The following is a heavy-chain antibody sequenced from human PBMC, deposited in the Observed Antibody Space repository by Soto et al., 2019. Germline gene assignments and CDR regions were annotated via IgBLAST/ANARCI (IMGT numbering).Heavy chain of an antibody. D-gene: IGHD3-16*01. Sequence: DSVKVSCKASGYTFTSYGISWVRQAPGQGLGWMGWISAYNGNTNYAQKLRGRVTMTTDTSTSTAYMELRSLRSDDTAVYYCARGGYYDNVWGKLSHYGLYKWGEGTSVTV. CDR2: ISAYNGNT. J-gene: IGHJ6*02. CDR3: ARGGYYDNVWGKLSHYGLYK. V-gene: IGHV1-18*01. CDR1: GYTFTSYG.